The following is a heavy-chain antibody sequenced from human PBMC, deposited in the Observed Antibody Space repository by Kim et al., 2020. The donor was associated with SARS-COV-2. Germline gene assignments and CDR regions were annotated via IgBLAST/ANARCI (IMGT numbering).Heavy chain of an antibody. V-gene: IGHV3-23*01. CDR3: AKPGGSGWSARYYYYYYAMDV. Sequence: GGSLRLSCAASGFTFSSYAMTWVRQAPGKGLEWVSSIIIGGGSTYYADSVKGRFTISRDNSKNTLYLQMNSLRAEDTAVYYCAKPGGSGWSARYYYYYYAMDVWGQGTTVTVSS. CDR1: GFTFSSYA. CDR2: IIIGGGST. J-gene: IGHJ6*02. D-gene: IGHD6-19*01.